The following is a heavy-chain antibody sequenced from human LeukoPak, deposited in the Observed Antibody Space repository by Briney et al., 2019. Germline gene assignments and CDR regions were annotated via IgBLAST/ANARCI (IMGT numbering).Heavy chain of an antibody. D-gene: IGHD1-1*01. CDR2: IIGSGGST. CDR1: GFTFSSYG. V-gene: IGHV3-23*01. CDR3: AKAGQLEPEIYYYYMDV. Sequence: GGSLRLSCAASGFTFSSYGMSCFRQAPGKGVEWVSAIIGSGGSTYYADSVKGRFTISRDNSKNTLYLQMNSLRAEDTAVYYCAKAGQLEPEIYYYYMDVWGKGRTVIISS. J-gene: IGHJ6*03.